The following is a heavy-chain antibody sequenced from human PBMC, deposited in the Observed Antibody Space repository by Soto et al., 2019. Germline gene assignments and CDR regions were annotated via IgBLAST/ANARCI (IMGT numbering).Heavy chain of an antibody. Sequence: TSETLSLTCSVSGGSISSYYWSWIRQPPGKGLEWIGYIYYSGSTNYNPSLKSRVTISVDTSKNQFSLKLSSVTAADTAVYYCARGDLEWELVRYHAFDIWGQGTMVTVSS. CDR3: ARGDLEWELVRYHAFDI. CDR1: GGSISSYY. D-gene: IGHD1-26*01. J-gene: IGHJ3*02. CDR2: IYYSGST. V-gene: IGHV4-59*01.